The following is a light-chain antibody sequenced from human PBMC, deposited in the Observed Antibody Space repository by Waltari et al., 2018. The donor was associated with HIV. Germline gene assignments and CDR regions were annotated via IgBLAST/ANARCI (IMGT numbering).Light chain of an antibody. V-gene: IGLV1-40*01. CDR3: LSYDSRLGGSV. J-gene: IGLJ1*01. CDR2: DND. Sequence: QSVLTQPPPVSGAPGQRVTISCTGSSSTIAGDYAVHRYQHLPGTAPKLLILDNDSRPSGVPDPVPGSKSGTSAALVITGLQADDEADYYCLSYDSRLGGSVFGPGTRVTVL. CDR1: SSTIAGDYA.